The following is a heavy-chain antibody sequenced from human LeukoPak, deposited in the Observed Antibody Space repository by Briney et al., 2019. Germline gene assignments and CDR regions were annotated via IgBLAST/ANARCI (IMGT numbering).Heavy chain of an antibody. V-gene: IGHV3-23*01. D-gene: IGHD6-13*01. CDR3: AKERAAAGRSNWFDP. CDR2: TSGSGGST. J-gene: IGHJ5*02. Sequence: GGSLRLSCAASGFTFSSYAMSWVRQAPGKGREWVSATSGSGGSTYYADSVKGRFTISRDNSKNTLYLQMNSLRAEDTAVYYCAKERAAAGRSNWFDPWGQGTLVIVSS. CDR1: GFTFSSYA.